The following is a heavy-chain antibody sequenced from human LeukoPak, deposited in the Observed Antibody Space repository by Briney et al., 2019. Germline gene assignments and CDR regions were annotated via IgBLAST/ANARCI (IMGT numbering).Heavy chain of an antibody. CDR2: INWNGGST. CDR1: GFTFDDYG. CDR3: ARPSFLGSSYPDFDY. Sequence: GGSLRLSCAASGFTFDDYGLSWVRQAPGKGLEWVSGINWNGGSTTYVDSVKGRFTTSRDNAKNSLYLQMNSLRAEDTALYYCARPSFLGSSYPDFDYWGQGTLVTVSS. V-gene: IGHV3-20*04. D-gene: IGHD1-26*01. J-gene: IGHJ4*02.